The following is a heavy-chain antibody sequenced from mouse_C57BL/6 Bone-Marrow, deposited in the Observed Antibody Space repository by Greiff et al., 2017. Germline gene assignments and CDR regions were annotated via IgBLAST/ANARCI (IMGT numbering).Heavy chain of an antibody. CDR1: GFNIKDDY. J-gene: IGHJ2*01. CDR3: TTEYPFDY. CDR2: IDPENGDT. V-gene: IGHV14-4*01. Sequence: VQLQQSGAELVRPGASVKLSCTASGFNIKDDYMHWVKQRPEQGLEWIGWIDPENGDTEYASKFQGKATITADTSANTAYLQLSSLTSEDTTVYYGTTEYPFDYWGQGTTLTVSA. D-gene: IGHD2-10*02.